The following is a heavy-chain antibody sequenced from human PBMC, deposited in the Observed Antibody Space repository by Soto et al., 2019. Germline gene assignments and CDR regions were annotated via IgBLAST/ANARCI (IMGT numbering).Heavy chain of an antibody. CDR2: ISHDGSDK. D-gene: IGHD2-2*01. CDR1: GVTLSNYG. J-gene: IGHJ6*02. CDR3: AKGPGFCTSSNCHNVYYGMDV. Sequence: GGSLRLSCAASGVTLSNYGMHWARQAPGKGLEWVAIISHDGSDKHYADSVKGRFTIYRDNSKNTLSLQMNSLRAEDTAVYYCAKGPGFCTSSNCHNVYYGMDVWGQGTTVTVS. V-gene: IGHV3-30*18.